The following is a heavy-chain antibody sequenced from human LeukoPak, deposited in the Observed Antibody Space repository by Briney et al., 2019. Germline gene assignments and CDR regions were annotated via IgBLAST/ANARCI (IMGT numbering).Heavy chain of an antibody. CDR1: GFTFDDYA. CDR3: ARGRYYDSSGYAIDY. J-gene: IGHJ4*02. CDR2: ISSSGSTI. D-gene: IGHD3-22*01. V-gene: IGHV3-11*01. Sequence: GRSLRLSCAASGFTFDDYAMHWVRQAPGKGLEWVSYISSSGSTIYYADSVKGRFTISRDNAKNSLYLQMNSLRAEDTAVYYCARGRYYDSSGYAIDYWGQGTLVTVSS.